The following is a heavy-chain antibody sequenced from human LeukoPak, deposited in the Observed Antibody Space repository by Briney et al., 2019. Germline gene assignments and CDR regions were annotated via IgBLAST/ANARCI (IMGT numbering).Heavy chain of an antibody. Sequence: GRSLRLSCAASGFTFSSYGMHWVRQAPGKGLEWVAVIWYDGSNKYYADSVKGRFTISRDNSENTLYLQMNSLRAEDTAVYYCARGGDYGVYYFDYWGQGTLVTVSS. D-gene: IGHD4-17*01. CDR3: ARGGDYGVYYFDY. CDR1: GFTFSSYG. V-gene: IGHV3-33*01. CDR2: IWYDGSNK. J-gene: IGHJ4*02.